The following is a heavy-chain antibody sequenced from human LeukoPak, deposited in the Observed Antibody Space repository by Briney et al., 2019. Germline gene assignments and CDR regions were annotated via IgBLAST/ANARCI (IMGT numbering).Heavy chain of an antibody. D-gene: IGHD4-17*01. CDR2: INSDGSST. Sequence: GGSLRLSCVASGFTFSNYWMHWVRQAPGKGLVWVSRINSDGSSTSYADSVKGRFTISRDNAKNTLYLQMNSLRAEDTAVYYCARDTDTVTTILDYWGQGTLVTVSS. CDR3: ARDTDTVTTILDY. V-gene: IGHV3-74*01. J-gene: IGHJ4*02. CDR1: GFTFSNYW.